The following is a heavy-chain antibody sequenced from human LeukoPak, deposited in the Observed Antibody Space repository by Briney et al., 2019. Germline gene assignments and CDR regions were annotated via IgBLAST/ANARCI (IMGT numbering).Heavy chain of an antibody. Sequence: SETLSLTCTVSGYSISSGYYWGWIRQPPGKGLEWIGSIYHSGSTYYNPSLKSRVTISVDTSKNQFSLKLSSVTAADTAVYYCARERGNWNRIPDYWGQRTLVTVSS. D-gene: IGHD1-1*01. CDR2: IYHSGST. V-gene: IGHV4-38-2*02. J-gene: IGHJ4*02. CDR3: ARERGNWNRIPDY. CDR1: GYSISSGYY.